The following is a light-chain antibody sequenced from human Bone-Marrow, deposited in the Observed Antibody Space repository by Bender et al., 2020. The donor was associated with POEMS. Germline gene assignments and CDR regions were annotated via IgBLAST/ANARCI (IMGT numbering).Light chain of an antibody. CDR2: EGS. V-gene: IGLV2-14*02. Sequence: QSALTQPASVSGFPGQSISISCTGTSSDVGSYNLVSWYQQHPGKAPKVMIYEGSMRPSGVSNRFSGSKSGNTASLTVSGLQAEDEADYYCSSYAGDNNLLFGGGTKLTVL. J-gene: IGLJ2*01. CDR1: SSDVGSYNL. CDR3: SSYAGDNNLL.